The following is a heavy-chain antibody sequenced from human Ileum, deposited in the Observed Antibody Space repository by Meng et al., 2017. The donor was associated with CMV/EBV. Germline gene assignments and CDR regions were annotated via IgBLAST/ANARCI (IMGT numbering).Heavy chain of an antibody. D-gene: IGHD3-22*01. J-gene: IGHJ4*02. CDR3: ARGRFDYYDSSGPPNY. CDR2: INHSGST. CDR1: GGSFSGYY. Sequence: SETLSPTCAVYGGSFSGYYWSWIRQPPGKGLEWIGEINHSGSTNYNPSLKSRVTISVDTSKNQFSLKLSSVTAADTAVYYCARGRFDYYDSSGPPNYWGQGTLVTVSS. V-gene: IGHV4-34*01.